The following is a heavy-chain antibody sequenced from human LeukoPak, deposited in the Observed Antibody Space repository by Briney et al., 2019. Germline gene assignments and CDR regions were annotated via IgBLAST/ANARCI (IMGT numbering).Heavy chain of an antibody. Sequence: PSETLSLTCAVYGGSFSGYYWSWIRQPPGKGLEWIGEINHSGSTNYNPSLKSRVTISVDTSKNQFSLKLSSVTAADTAVYYCARGRDSSSWYDYYYYMDVRGKGTTVTVSS. CDR2: INHSGST. D-gene: IGHD6-13*01. CDR1: GGSFSGYY. CDR3: ARGRDSSSWYDYYYYMDV. J-gene: IGHJ6*03. V-gene: IGHV4-34*01.